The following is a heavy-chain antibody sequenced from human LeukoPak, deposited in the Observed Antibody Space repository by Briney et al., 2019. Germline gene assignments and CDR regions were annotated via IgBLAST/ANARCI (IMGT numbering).Heavy chain of an antibody. J-gene: IGHJ6*03. CDR2: IIPIFGTA. Sequence: ASVKVSCKASGGTFSSYAISWVRQAPGQGLEWMGRIIPIFGTANYAQKFQGRVTITTDESTSTAYMELSSLRSEDTAVYYCARDRSLGATWGYYYYYMDVWDKGTTVTVSS. CDR3: ARDRSLGATWGYYYYYMDV. CDR1: GGTFSSYA. D-gene: IGHD1-26*01. V-gene: IGHV1-69*05.